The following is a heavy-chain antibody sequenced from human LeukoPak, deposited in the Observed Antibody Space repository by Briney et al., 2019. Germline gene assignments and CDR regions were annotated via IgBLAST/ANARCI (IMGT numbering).Heavy chain of an antibody. V-gene: IGHV3-53*01. CDR3: ARRAGAYSHPYDY. Sequence: PGGSLRLSCTVSGFTVSSNSMSWVRQAPGKGLEWVSFIYSGTTHYSDFVKGRFTISRDNSKNTLYLQMNSLRAEDTAVYYCARRAGAYSHPYDYWGQGTLVTVSS. CDR1: GFTVSSNS. D-gene: IGHD4/OR15-4a*01. CDR2: IYSGTT. J-gene: IGHJ4*02.